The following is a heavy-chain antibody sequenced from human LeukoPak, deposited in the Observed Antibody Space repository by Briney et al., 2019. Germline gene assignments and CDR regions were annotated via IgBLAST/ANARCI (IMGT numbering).Heavy chain of an antibody. Sequence: GGSLRLSCAASGFTFSNAWMSWVRQPPGKGLEWVGRIKSKTDGGTTDYAEPVKGRFTISRDDSKNTLCLQMNFLKTEDTALYYCAAVSVDYGDSSFDFWGQGTLVTVTS. CDR2: IKSKTDGGTT. D-gene: IGHD4-17*01. V-gene: IGHV3-15*01. J-gene: IGHJ4*02. CDR3: AAVSVDYGDSSFDF. CDR1: GFTFSNAW.